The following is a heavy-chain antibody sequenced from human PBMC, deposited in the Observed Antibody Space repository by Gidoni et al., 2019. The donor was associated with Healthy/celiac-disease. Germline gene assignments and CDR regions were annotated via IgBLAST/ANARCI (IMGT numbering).Heavy chain of an antibody. CDR2: INHSGST. Sequence: QVQLQQWGAGLLKPSETLSLTCAVYGGSFSGYYWSWIRQPPGKGLEWIGEINHSGSTNYNPSLKSPVTISVDTSKNQFSLKLSSVTAADTAVYYCARAVDYGGYFDYWGQGTLVTVSS. J-gene: IGHJ4*02. CDR1: GGSFSGYY. D-gene: IGHD4-17*01. V-gene: IGHV4-34*01. CDR3: ARAVDYGGYFDY.